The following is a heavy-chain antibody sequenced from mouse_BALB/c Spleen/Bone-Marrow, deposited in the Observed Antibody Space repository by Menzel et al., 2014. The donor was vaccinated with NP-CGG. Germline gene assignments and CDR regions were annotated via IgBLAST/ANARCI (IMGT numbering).Heavy chain of an antibody. D-gene: IGHD2-1*01. V-gene: IGHV1S132*01. CDR2: IFPGIGTT. CDR3: ARGGNYGY. Sequence: VKLVESGAELVKPGASVKLSCKTSGYTFTNYWIQWVKQRPGQGLGWIGEIFPGIGTTYYNEKFKGKATLTIDTSSSTAYMQLSSLTSEDSAVYFCARGGNYGYWGQGTTPTVSS. CDR1: GYTFTNYW. J-gene: IGHJ2*01.